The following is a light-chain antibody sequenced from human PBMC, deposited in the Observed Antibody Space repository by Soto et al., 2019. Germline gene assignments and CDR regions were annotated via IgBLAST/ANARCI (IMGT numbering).Light chain of an antibody. CDR3: SSYTSSSTVI. CDR2: DVS. V-gene: IGLV2-14*01. J-gene: IGLJ2*01. Sequence: QSALTQPASVSESPGQSITISCTATSSDIGGYNYVSWYQQHPGKAPKLMIYDVSNRPSGISNRFSGSRSGNTASLTISGLQAEDEADYYCSSYTSSSTVIFGGGTKLTVL. CDR1: SSDIGGYNY.